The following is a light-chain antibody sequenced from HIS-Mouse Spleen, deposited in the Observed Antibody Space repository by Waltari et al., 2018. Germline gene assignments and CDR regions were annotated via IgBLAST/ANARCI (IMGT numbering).Light chain of an antibody. V-gene: IGKV2-28*01. J-gene: IGKJ4*01. CDR2: LGS. CDR1: QSLLYSNGYNY. Sequence: DVVMTQSPLSLPVTPGEPASISCRSSQSLLYSNGYNYLDWYLQKLGQSPQLLIYLGSNRASGVPDRFSGSGSGTDFTLKISRVEAEDVGVYYCMQALQTPLTFGGGTKVEIK. CDR3: MQALQTPLT.